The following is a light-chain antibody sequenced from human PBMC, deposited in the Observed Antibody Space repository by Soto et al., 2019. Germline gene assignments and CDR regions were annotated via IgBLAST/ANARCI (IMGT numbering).Light chain of an antibody. J-gene: IGKJ5*01. Sequence: DIVMTQSPDSLAVSLGERATLSCRASQSVSSSYIAWYQQRPGQTPSLLIYGASTRATGIPDRFSGSGSGTHFTLTISRLEPGDFAVYYCQHFGGTTFTFGQGTRLEIK. CDR3: QHFGGTTFT. V-gene: IGKV3-20*01. CDR1: QSVSSSY. CDR2: GAS.